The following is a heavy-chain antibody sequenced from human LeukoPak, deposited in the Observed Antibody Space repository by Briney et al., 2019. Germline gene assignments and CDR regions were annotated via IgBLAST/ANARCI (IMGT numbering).Heavy chain of an antibody. CDR3: ASRACSSTSCYYY. Sequence: GGSLRLSCAASGFTFSTYWMRWVRQAPGKGLVWVSRINTDGSSTDYADSVKGRFTISRGNAKNTLYLQMNSLRAEDTAVYYCASRACSSTSCYYYWGQGTLVTVSS. V-gene: IGHV3-74*01. D-gene: IGHD2-2*01. CDR2: INTDGSST. CDR1: GFTFSTYW. J-gene: IGHJ4*02.